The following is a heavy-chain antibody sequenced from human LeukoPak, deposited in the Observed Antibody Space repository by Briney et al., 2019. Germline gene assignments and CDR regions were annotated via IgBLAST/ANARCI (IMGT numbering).Heavy chain of an antibody. V-gene: IGHV3-7*01. D-gene: IGHD4-17*01. Sequence: GGSLRLSCAASGFTFSDYWMSWVRQAPGKGLEWVANIKQDGSEKYYVDSVRGRFTISRDNAKSSLFLQLNSVRAEDTAVYYCARGIVDYAGVHFWGQGTLVTVSS. CDR2: IKQDGSEK. CDR1: GFTFSDYW. CDR3: ARGIVDYAGVHF. J-gene: IGHJ4*02.